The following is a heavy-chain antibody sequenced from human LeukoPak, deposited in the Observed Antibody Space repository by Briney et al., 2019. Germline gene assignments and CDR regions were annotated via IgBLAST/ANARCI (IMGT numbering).Heavy chain of an antibody. CDR3: ARVKRATYYYDSSGLYYYYYYMDV. J-gene: IGHJ6*03. CDR1: GGSISSYY. Sequence: SETLSLTCTVSGGSISSYYWSWIRQPAGKGLEWTGRIYTSGSTNYNPSLKSRVTMSVDTSKNQFSLKLSSVTAADTAVYYCARVKRATYYYDSSGLYYYYYYMDVWGKGTTVTVSS. CDR2: IYTSGST. D-gene: IGHD3-22*01. V-gene: IGHV4-4*07.